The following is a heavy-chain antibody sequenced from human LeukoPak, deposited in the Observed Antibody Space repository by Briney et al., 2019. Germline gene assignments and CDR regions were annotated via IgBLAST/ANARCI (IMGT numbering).Heavy chain of an antibody. Sequence: GESLKISCKGSGYSFSSYWIGWVRQMPGKGLEWMGIIYPSDSDTRYSPSFQGQVTIPADKSISTAYLQWSSLKASDTAMYYCARLEQRWSFDIWGQGTMVTVSS. D-gene: IGHD6-25*01. J-gene: IGHJ3*02. V-gene: IGHV5-51*01. CDR3: ARLEQRWSFDI. CDR1: GYSFSSYW. CDR2: IYPSDSDT.